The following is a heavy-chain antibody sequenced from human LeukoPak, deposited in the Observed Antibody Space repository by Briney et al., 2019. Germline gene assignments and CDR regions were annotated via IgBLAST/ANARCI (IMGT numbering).Heavy chain of an antibody. Sequence: GGSLRLSCAASGFTFSSYGMYWARQAPGKGLEWVALIWYDGSNKYYADSVKGRFTISRDNSRNTLHLQMSSLRVEDTAVYYCVKDSSSGSYFDYWGQGTLVTVSS. D-gene: IGHD3-10*01. J-gene: IGHJ4*02. CDR1: GFTFSSYG. CDR2: IWYDGSNK. V-gene: IGHV3-30*02. CDR3: VKDSSSGSYFDY.